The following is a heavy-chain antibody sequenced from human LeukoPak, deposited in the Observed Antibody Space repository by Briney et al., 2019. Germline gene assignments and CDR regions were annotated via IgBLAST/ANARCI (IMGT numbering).Heavy chain of an antibody. D-gene: IGHD3-22*01. J-gene: IGHJ5*02. CDR1: GYTLTELS. CDR2: FDPEDGET. V-gene: IGHV1-24*01. CDR3: APYYYDSSGYIHNWFDP. Sequence: ASVKVSCKVSGYTLTELSMHWVRRAPGKGLEWMGGFDPEDGETIYAQKFQGRVTMTEDTSTDTAYMELSSLRSEDTAVYYCAPYYYDSSGYIHNWFDPWGQGTLVTVSS.